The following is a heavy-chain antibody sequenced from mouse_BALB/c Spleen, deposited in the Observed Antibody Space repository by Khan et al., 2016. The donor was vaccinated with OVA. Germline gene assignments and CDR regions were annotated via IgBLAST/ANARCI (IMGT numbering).Heavy chain of an antibody. Sequence: EVQLQQSGPELVKPGASVKMSCKASGYTFTSYVMHWVKQKPGLGLEWIGYIYPFNDDTKYNEKFKGKATLTSDKSSSTAYMERSSLTSEDSSVYYCAPVGNYYVSFAYWGQGTPVTVSA. CDR3: APVGNYYVSFAY. V-gene: IGHV1S136*01. J-gene: IGHJ3*01. CDR1: GYTFTSYV. D-gene: IGHD1-1*01. CDR2: IYPFNDDT.